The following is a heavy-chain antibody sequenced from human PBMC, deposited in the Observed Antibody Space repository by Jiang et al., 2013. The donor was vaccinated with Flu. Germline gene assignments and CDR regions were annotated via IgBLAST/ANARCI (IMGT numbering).Heavy chain of an antibody. J-gene: IGHJ4*02. V-gene: IGHV3-30-3*01. D-gene: IGHD1-14*01. Sequence: VQLLESGGGVPVQPGRSLRLSCAASGFTFSSYAMHWVRQAPGKGLEWVAVISYDGSNKYYADSVKGRFTISRDNSKNALYLQMNSLRAEDTAVYYCAETAGLGPDAQYFDYVGPGNPGHRLL. CDR3: AETAGLGPDAQYFDY. CDR2: ISYDGSNK. CDR1: GFTFSSYA.